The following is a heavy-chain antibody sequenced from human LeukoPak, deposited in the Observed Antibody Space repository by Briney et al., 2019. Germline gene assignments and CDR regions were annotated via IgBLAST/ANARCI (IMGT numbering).Heavy chain of an antibody. CDR1: GFTFSSYA. Sequence: GGSLRLSCAASGFTFSSYAMSWVRQAPGKGVEWVSAISGSGGSTYYADSVKGGFNISRDNSKITLYLQMNSLRAEDTAVYYCTYSSSWYWFDYWGQGTLVTVSS. D-gene: IGHD6-13*01. V-gene: IGHV3-23*01. CDR2: ISGSGGST. CDR3: TYSSSWYWFDY. J-gene: IGHJ4*02.